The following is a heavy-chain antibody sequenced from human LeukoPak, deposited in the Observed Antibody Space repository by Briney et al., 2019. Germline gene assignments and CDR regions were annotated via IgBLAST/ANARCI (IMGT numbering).Heavy chain of an antibody. D-gene: IGHD3-10*01. CDR1: GGSISSSSYY. V-gene: IGHV4-39*01. J-gene: IGHJ4*02. CDR2: IYYSGST. CDR3: ARHSLYGSGTNQDY. Sequence: SETLSLTCTVSGGSISSSSYYWGWIRQPPGKGLEWIGSIYYSGSTYYNPSLKSRVTISVDTSKNQFSLKLNSVTAADTAVYYCARHSLYGSGTNQDYWGQGTLVTASS.